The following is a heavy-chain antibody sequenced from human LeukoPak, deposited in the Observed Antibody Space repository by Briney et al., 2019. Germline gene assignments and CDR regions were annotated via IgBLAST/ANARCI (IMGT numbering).Heavy chain of an antibody. J-gene: IGHJ5*02. Sequence: VASVKVSCKASGYTFTGYYMHWVRQAPGQGLEWMGWINPNTGGTNYAQKFQGRVTMTRDTSISTAYMELSRLRSDDTAVYYCARGKGPAAYNWFDPWGQGTLVTVSS. CDR1: GYTFTGYY. V-gene: IGHV1-2*02. D-gene: IGHD2-2*01. CDR2: INPNTGGT. CDR3: ARGKGPAAYNWFDP.